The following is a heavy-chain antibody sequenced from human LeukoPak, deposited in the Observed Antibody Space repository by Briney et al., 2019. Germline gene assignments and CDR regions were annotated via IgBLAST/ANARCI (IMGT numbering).Heavy chain of an antibody. CDR2: IYGGRST. CDR1: VFTVRHNY. D-gene: IGHD3-10*01. Sequence: GWALRLSRPASVFTVRHNYMRGLRQAAAKEREGVSVIYGGRSTYYADSVQGRFTIYRDNSKNTLYLQMNSLRGEVTAVYYCARVIRGVYDYWGQGTLVTVSS. CDR3: ARVIRGVYDY. J-gene: IGHJ4*02. V-gene: IGHV3-66*01.